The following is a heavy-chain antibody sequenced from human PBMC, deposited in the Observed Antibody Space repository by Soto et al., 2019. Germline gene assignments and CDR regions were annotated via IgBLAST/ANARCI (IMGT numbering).Heavy chain of an antibody. CDR1: GFTFSSYA. J-gene: IGHJ6*02. Sequence: GGSLRLSCAASGFTFSSYAMSWVRQAPGKELEWVSAFCGSCFSTYYADSVKGRFTISRDNSKNTLYLQMNSLRAEDTAVYYCAMTLRYCSSTSCLNYYYYYGMDVWGQGTTVTVSS. D-gene: IGHD2-2*01. V-gene: IGHV3-23*01. CDR3: AMTLRYCSSTSCLNYYYYYGMDV. CDR2: FCGSCFST.